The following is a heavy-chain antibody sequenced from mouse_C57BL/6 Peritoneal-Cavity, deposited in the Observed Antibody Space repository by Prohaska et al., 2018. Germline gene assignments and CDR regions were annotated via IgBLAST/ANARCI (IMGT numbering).Heavy chain of an antibody. D-gene: IGHD6-1*01. Sequence: EVNLEESGGGLVQPGGSMKLSCVASGFTFSNYWMNWVRQSPEKGLEWVAQIRLKSDNFARNYAESVKGRFTISRDDSKSSVYLQMNNLRAEDTGIYYCTDLQMDFWGQGTTLTVSS. V-gene: IGHV6-3*01. J-gene: IGHJ2*01. CDR3: TDLQMDF. CDR1: GFTFSNYW. CDR2: IRLKSDNFAR.